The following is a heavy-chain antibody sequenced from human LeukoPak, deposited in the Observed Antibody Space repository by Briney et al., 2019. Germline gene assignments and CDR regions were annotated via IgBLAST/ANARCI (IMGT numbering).Heavy chain of an antibody. D-gene: IGHD1-26*01. Sequence: GASLRLSCAASGFTFSNFLMTWVRQAPGKGPEWVSAISGSGGDTYYADSVKGRFTISRDNSKNTLYLQMNSLRAEDTAVYYCAKKGATTGDFDYWGQGTLVTVSS. CDR2: ISGSGGDT. CDR3: AKKGATTGDFDY. CDR1: GFTFSNFL. V-gene: IGHV3-23*01. J-gene: IGHJ4*02.